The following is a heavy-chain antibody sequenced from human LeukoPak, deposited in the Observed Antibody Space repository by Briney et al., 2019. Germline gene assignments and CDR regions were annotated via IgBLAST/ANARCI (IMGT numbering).Heavy chain of an antibody. V-gene: IGHV3-23*01. Sequence: GGSLRLSCAASGFTLSSYAMSWVRQAPGKGLEWVSSISGSGGSTYYADSVKGRFTISRDNSKNTLYLQMNSLRAEDTAVYYCAKLVVTAIHYYFDYWGQGTLVTVSS. D-gene: IGHD2-21*02. CDR2: ISGSGGST. J-gene: IGHJ4*02. CDR1: GFTLSSYA. CDR3: AKLVVTAIHYYFDY.